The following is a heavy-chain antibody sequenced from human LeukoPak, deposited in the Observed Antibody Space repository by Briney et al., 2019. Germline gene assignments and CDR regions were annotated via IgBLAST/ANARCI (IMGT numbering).Heavy chain of an antibody. V-gene: IGHV3-23*01. Sequence: QPGGSLRLSRAASGFSLTTYATGWVRQAPGKGLEWVSVISDRGDSTYYADSVKGGFTISRDSSTNTLYPQMNRLGGEDTALYFCAKGRWELTINNFDLWGQGTMVSVSS. CDR2: ISDRGDST. D-gene: IGHD4-23*01. J-gene: IGHJ3*01. CDR3: AKGRWELTINNFDL. CDR1: GFSLTTYA.